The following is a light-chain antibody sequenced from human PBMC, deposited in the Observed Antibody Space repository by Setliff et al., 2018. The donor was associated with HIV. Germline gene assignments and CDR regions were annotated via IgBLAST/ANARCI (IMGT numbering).Light chain of an antibody. CDR3: QKYDAVPVT. CDR1: QGINIY. Sequence: DIQMTQSPSSLSASVGDRVTITCRASQGINIYLAWYQQKPGKVPKLLIYGASTLQSGVPSRFSGSGSGTDFTLTINSLQPEDVASYYCQKYDAVPVTFGQGTKVDIK. J-gene: IGKJ1*01. CDR2: GAS. V-gene: IGKV1-27*01.